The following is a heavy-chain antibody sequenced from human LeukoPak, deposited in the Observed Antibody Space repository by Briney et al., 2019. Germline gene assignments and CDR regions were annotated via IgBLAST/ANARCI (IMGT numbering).Heavy chain of an antibody. D-gene: IGHD3-3*01. CDR3: ATGGKFDFWSGYHIDN. V-gene: IGHV3-30*04. CDR2: ISYDGSNK. Sequence: GGSLRLSCEVSGLTFSSNAMHWVRQAPGKGLEWVAVISYDGSNKNFADSVKGRFTVSRDNSKHTLYLHMNSLRSDDTAMYYCATGGKFDFWSGYHIDNWGQGTLVTVSS. J-gene: IGHJ4*02. CDR1: GLTFSSNA.